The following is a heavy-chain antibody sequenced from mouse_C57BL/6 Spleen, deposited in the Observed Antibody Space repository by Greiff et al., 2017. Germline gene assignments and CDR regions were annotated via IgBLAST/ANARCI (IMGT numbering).Heavy chain of an antibody. J-gene: IGHJ4*01. D-gene: IGHD2-4*01. V-gene: IGHV1-4*01. CDR3: ARSNDYDEAMDY. Sequence: VQLQQSGAELARPGASVKMSCKASGYTFTSYTMHWVKQRPGQGLEWIGYINPSSGYTKYNQKFKDKATLTADKSSSTAYMQLSSLTSEDSAVYYCARSNDYDEAMDYWGQGTSVTVSS. CDR2: INPSSGYT. CDR1: GYTFTSYT.